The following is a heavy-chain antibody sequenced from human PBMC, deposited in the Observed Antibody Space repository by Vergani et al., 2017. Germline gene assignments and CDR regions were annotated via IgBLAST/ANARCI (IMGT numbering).Heavy chain of an antibody. Sequence: QAQLRESGPGLVKPSDTLSLNCSVSDYSMMTDTYWGWIRQSPGKSLEWLGSVYHSGRTYYSLSLKTRLTVSVDTSKSQFSLKLTSLTAADTAVYYCVKHGPWPYNFDSWGQGTRVTVSS. D-gene: IGHD4-11*01. CDR1: DYSMMTDTY. CDR3: VKHGPWPYNFDS. V-gene: IGHV4-38-2*01. J-gene: IGHJ4*02. CDR2: VYHSGRT.